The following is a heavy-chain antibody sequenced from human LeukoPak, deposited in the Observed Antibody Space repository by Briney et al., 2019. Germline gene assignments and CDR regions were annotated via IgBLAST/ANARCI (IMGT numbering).Heavy chain of an antibody. CDR1: GYTFTGYY. J-gene: IGHJ4*02. Sequence: ASVKVSCKASGYTFTGYYMHWVRQAPGQGLEWMGWINPNSGGTNYAQKFQGRVTMTRDTSISTAYMELSRLRSDDTAVYYCARDDYXGDXVVVPAATPDYWGQGTLVTVSS. CDR2: INPNSGGT. V-gene: IGHV1-2*02. CDR3: ARDDYXGDXVVVPAATPDY. D-gene: IGHD2-2*01.